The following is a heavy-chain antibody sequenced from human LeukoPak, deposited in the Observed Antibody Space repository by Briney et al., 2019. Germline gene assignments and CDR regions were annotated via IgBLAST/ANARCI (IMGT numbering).Heavy chain of an antibody. J-gene: IGHJ4*02. CDR1: GFTFSSYT. V-gene: IGHV3-30*04. Sequence: AGGSLRLSCAASGFTFSSYTMHWVRQAPGKGLEWVAVISNDGSDKYYADSVKGRFTISRDNSKNTLYLQMNSLRAEDTAVYYCAARYSGYDLRFDYWGQGTLVTVSS. CDR2: ISNDGSDK. D-gene: IGHD5-12*01. CDR3: AARYSGYDLRFDY.